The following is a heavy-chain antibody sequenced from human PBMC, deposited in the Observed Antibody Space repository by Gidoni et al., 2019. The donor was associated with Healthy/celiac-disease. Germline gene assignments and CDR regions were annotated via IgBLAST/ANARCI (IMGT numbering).Heavy chain of an antibody. D-gene: IGHD2-15*01. V-gene: IGHV2-70*01. CDR3: ARGLGVTVGSVVAATRIFDY. Sequence: QVTLRESGPALVKPTQTLTLTCTFSGFSLSTSGMCVSWIRQPPGKALEWLALIDWDDDKYYSTSLKTRLTISKDTSKNQVVLTMTNMDPVDTATYYCARGLGVTVGSVVAATRIFDYWGQGTLVTVSS. CDR2: IDWDDDK. J-gene: IGHJ4*02. CDR1: GFSLSTSGMC.